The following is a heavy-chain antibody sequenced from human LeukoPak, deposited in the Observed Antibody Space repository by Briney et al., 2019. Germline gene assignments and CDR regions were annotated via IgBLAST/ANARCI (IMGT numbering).Heavy chain of an antibody. V-gene: IGHV5-10-1*01. J-gene: IGHJ3*02. D-gene: IGHD2-2*01. Sequence: RTGESLKISCKGSGYSFTSYWISWVRQMPGKGLEWMGRIDPSDSYTNYSPSFQGHVTISADKSISTAYLQWSSLKASDTAMYYCARTCSSSSCYHDAFDIWGQGTMVTVSS. CDR2: IDPSDSYT. CDR1: GYSFTSYW. CDR3: ARTCSSSSCYHDAFDI.